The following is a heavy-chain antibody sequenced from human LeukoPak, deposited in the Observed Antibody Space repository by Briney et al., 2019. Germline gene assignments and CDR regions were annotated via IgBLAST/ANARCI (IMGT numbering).Heavy chain of an antibody. J-gene: IGHJ4*02. CDR3: ARGSSRAPYYFDY. CDR1: GGTFSSYA. V-gene: IGHV1-69*04. CDR2: IIPILGIA. D-gene: IGHD6-13*01. Sequence: ASVKVSCKASGGTFSSYAISWVRQAPGQGLEWMGRIIPILGIANYAQKFQGRVTITADKSTSTAYMELSSLGSEDTAVCYCARGSSRAPYYFDYWGQGTLVTVSS.